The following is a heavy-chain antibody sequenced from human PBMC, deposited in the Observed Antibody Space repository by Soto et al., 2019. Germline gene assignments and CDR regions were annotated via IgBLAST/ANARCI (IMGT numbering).Heavy chain of an antibody. CDR3: AHKRRGFDSSGYYYDYFDP. V-gene: IGHV2-5*02. CDR2: IYWDDDK. D-gene: IGHD3-22*01. CDR1: GFSLSTSGVG. J-gene: IGHJ5*02. Sequence: QITLKESGPTLVKPTQTLTLTCTFSGFSLSTSGVGVGWIRQPPGKALDWLAVIYWDDDKRYSPSLKSRLTIPKDTSKNQVVLTMTNMDPMDTGTYYCAHKRRGFDSSGYYYDYFDPWGQGTLVTVSS.